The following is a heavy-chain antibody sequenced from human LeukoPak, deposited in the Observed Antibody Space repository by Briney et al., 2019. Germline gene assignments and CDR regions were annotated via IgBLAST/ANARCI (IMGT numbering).Heavy chain of an antibody. Sequence: PGGSLRLSCAASGFTFSSYAMSWVRQAPGKGLEWVSAISGSGGSTYYADSVKGRFTISRDNSKNTPYLQMNSLRAEDTAVYYCAKGDRGYCSSTSCYGYFDYWGQGTLVTVSS. CDR3: AKGDRGYCSSTSCYGYFDY. CDR2: ISGSGGST. J-gene: IGHJ4*02. CDR1: GFTFSSYA. V-gene: IGHV3-23*01. D-gene: IGHD2-2*01.